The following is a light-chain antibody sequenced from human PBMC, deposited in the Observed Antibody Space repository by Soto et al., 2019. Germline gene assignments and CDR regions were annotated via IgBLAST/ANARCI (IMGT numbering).Light chain of an antibody. CDR1: QSVSSN. Sequence: EILMTQSPATLSVSPGERATLSCRASQSVSSNLAWYQQKPGQAPRLLIYDASNRATGIPARFSGSGSGTDFTLTISSLEPEDFAVYYCQQRSNWPTFGQGTKVDIK. J-gene: IGKJ1*01. V-gene: IGKV3-11*01. CDR3: QQRSNWPT. CDR2: DAS.